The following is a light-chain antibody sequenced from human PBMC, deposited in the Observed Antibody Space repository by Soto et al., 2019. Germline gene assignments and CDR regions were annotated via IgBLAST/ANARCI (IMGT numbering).Light chain of an antibody. CDR3: SSYTSSSTLVV. CDR2: DVS. J-gene: IGLJ2*01. Sequence: QSALTQPASVSGSPGQSITISCTGSSRDDGGYNYVSWYQQHPGKAPKLMIYDVSNRPSGVSNRFSGSKSTNTASLTISGLQAEDEADYYCSSYTSSSTLVVFGGGTELTVL. V-gene: IGLV2-14*01. CDR1: SRDDGGYNY.